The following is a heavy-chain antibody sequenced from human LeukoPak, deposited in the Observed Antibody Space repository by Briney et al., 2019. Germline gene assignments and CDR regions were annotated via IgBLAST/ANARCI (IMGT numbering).Heavy chain of an antibody. CDR2: IGGSAANT. J-gene: IGHJ4*02. V-gene: IGHV3-23*01. CDR3: AAYRTFDY. CDR1: GFTFSSYA. Sequence: PGGSLRLSCAASGFTFSSYAMHWVRQAPGKGLEWVSGIGGSAANTYYADSVKGRFTISRDNSKNTLYLQMNSPRAEDTAVYYCAAYRTFDYWGQGTLVTVSS.